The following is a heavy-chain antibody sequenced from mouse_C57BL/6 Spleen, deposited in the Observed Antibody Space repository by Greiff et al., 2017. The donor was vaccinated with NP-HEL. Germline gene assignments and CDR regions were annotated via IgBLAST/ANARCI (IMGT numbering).Heavy chain of an antibody. CDR3: ARFHYYGSSYEGYFDY. Sequence: EVQGVESGPVLVKPGASVKMSCKASGYTFTDYYMNWVKQSHGKSLEWIGVINPYNGGTSYNQKFKGKATLTVDKSSSTAYMELNSLTSEDSAVYYCARFHYYGSSYEGYFDYWGQGTTLTVSS. CDR1: GYTFTDYY. J-gene: IGHJ2*01. D-gene: IGHD1-1*01. V-gene: IGHV1-19*01. CDR2: INPYNGGT.